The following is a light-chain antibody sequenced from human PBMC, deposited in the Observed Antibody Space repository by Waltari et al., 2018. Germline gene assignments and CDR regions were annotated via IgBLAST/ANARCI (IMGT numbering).Light chain of an antibody. CDR2: GAS. J-gene: IGKJ4*01. V-gene: IGKV3-15*01. Sequence: EIVMTQSPATLSVSQGERATLSCRASQSISSNLAWYQQKPGQAPRLLIYGASTSATGIPARFSGSGSGTDFTLTISSLQSEDFAVYYCQQYNNWPPVTFGGGTKVEIK. CDR1: QSISSN. CDR3: QQYNNWPPVT.